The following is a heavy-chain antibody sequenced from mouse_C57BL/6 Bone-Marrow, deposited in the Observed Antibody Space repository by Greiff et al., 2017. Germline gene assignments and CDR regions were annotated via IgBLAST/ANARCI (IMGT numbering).Heavy chain of an antibody. CDR1: GFTFSDYY. D-gene: IGHD2-4*01. CDR2: INYDGSST. Sequence: EVNVVESEGGLVQPGSSMKLSCTASGFTFSDYYMAWVRQVPEKGLEWVANINYDGSSTYYLDSLKSRFIISRDNAKNILYLQMRSLKSEDTATYYCARDIYYDWGHYFDYWGQGTTLTVSS. CDR3: ARDIYYDWGHYFDY. V-gene: IGHV5-16*01. J-gene: IGHJ2*01.